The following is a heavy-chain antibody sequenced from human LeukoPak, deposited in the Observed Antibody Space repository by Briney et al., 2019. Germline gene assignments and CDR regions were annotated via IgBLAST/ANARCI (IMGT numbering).Heavy chain of an antibody. CDR3: AKGGAYGGNPGWFDP. D-gene: IGHD4-23*01. Sequence: PSETLSLTCTVSGGSISSDYWSWIRQPPGKGLEWIGSIWYSGSTNYTHSLKSRVSISVDTSKNQFSLRLSSVTAADTAVYYCAKGGAYGGNPGWFDPWGQGTLVTVSS. V-gene: IGHV4-59*01. J-gene: IGHJ5*02. CDR1: GGSISSDY. CDR2: IWYSGST.